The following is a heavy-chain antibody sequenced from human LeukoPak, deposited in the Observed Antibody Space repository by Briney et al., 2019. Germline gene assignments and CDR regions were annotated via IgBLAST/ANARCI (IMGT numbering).Heavy chain of an antibody. CDR3: ARDQVLYDYVWGALLNYYYYMDV. CDR2: IYTSGST. J-gene: IGHJ6*03. CDR1: GGSISSYY. Sequence: SETLSLTCTVSGGSISSYYGSWIRQPAGKGLEWIGRIYTSGSTNYNPSLKSRVTMSVDTSKNQFSLKLSSVTAADTAVYYCARDQVLYDYVWGALLNYYYYMDVWGKGTTVTISS. D-gene: IGHD3-16*01. V-gene: IGHV4-4*07.